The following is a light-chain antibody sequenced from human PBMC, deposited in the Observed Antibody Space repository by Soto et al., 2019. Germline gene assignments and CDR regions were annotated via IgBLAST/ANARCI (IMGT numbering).Light chain of an antibody. CDR2: EDN. J-gene: IGLJ2*01. CDR1: SGSIASNY. CDR3: QSYDSSNYVA. Sequence: FMLTQPHSVSESPGKTVTISCTRSSGSIASNYVQWYQQRPGSAPTTVIYEDNQRPSGVPDRFSGSIDSSSNSASLTISGLKNEDEADYYCQSYDSSNYVALGGGTQLTVL. V-gene: IGLV6-57*04.